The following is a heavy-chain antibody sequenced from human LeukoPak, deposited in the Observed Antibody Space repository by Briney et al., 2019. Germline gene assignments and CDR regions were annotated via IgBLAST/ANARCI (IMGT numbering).Heavy chain of an antibody. Sequence: ASVKVSCKASGYTFTDYYMHWVRQAPGQRLEWMAWINPYSGGTDYAQKFQGRVTMTRDTSISTAYMEVSRLRPDDTAVYYCARPMVRGVIFDGMDVWGQGTTVTVSS. CDR1: GYTFTDYY. CDR3: ARPMVRGVIFDGMDV. V-gene: IGHV1-2*02. D-gene: IGHD3-10*01. CDR2: INPYSGGT. J-gene: IGHJ6*02.